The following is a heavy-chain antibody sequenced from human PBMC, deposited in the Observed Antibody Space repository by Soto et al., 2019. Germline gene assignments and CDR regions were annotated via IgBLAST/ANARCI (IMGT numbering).Heavy chain of an antibody. CDR2: ISAYNGNT. J-gene: IGHJ3*02. CDR1: GYTFTSYG. Sequence: ASVKVSCKASGYTFTSYGISWVRQAPGQGLEWMGWISAYNGNTNYAQKLQGRVTMTTDTSTSTAYMEPRSLRSDDTAVYYCARGGQRITMIVVVIGAFDIWGQGTMVTVSS. D-gene: IGHD3-22*01. V-gene: IGHV1-18*04. CDR3: ARGGQRITMIVVVIGAFDI.